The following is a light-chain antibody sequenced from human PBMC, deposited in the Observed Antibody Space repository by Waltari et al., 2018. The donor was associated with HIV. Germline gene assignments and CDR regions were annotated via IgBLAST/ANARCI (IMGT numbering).Light chain of an antibody. CDR1: SPNIGNND. CDR3: ATWHTSLRAHVV. Sequence: QSVLTQSPSVSAAPGQRVTISCSGSSPNIGNNDVSWYQQLPGRAPKVLIYDDDRRASVIPDRFSGSKSGTSATLDITGLQTGDEADYYCATWHTSLRAHVVFGGGTKVTVL. CDR2: DDD. V-gene: IGLV1-51*01. J-gene: IGLJ2*01.